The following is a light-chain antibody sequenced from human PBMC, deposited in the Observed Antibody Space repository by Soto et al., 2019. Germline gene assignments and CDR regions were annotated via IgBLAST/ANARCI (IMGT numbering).Light chain of an antibody. CDR1: QSVSSSY. V-gene: IGKV3-20*01. Sequence: EIVLTQSPGTLSLSPGERATLACRASQSVSSSYLAWYQQKPGQAPRLLIYGASSRATGIPDRFSGSGSGTDFSLTIRRLGPEDFAVYYGQQYGSSSWTFGQGTKVEIK. J-gene: IGKJ1*01. CDR3: QQYGSSSWT. CDR2: GAS.